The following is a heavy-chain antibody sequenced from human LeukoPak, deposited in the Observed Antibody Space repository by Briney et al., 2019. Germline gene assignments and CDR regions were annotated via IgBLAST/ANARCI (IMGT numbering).Heavy chain of an antibody. V-gene: IGHV4-4*07. CDR2: IYTSRST. CDR3: ARDREVGSSWGPFDY. CDR1: GGSISSYY. J-gene: IGHJ4*02. D-gene: IGHD6-13*01. Sequence: SETLSLTCTVSGGSISSYYWSWIRQPAGTGLEGIGRIYTSRSTNYTPSLKSRVTISVDKSKNQCSLKLSSVTAGDTAVYYCARDREVGSSWGPFDYWGQGTLVTVSS.